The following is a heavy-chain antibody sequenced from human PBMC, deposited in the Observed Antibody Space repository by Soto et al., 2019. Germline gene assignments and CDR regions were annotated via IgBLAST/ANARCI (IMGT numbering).Heavy chain of an antibody. CDR3: ARAVVLGPAAMYNWFDS. CDR1: GGSISSGGYS. V-gene: IGHV4-30-2*01. Sequence: SETLSLTCAVSGGSISSGGYSWSWIRQPPGKGLEWIGYIYHSGSTYYNPSLKSRVTISVDRSKNQFSLKLSSVTAADTAVYYCARAVVLGPAAMYNWFDSWGQGTLVTVSS. J-gene: IGHJ5*01. CDR2: IYHSGST. D-gene: IGHD2-2*01.